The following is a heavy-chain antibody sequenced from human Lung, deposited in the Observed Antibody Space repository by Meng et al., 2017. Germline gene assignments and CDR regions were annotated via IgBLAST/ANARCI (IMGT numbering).Heavy chain of an antibody. Sequence: QVQLVQSGSELKKPGASVKVSCEASGYTFSRYSMHWVRQAPGQGLEWMGWINTDTVEEKEGEGLTGRFVFSLDTSVRTAYLQISSLKAEDTAVYYCARDRGSRGWSNWFDPWGHGPLVTVSS. CDR3: ARDRGSRGWSNWFDP. V-gene: IGHV7-4-1*02. CDR2: INTDTVEE. D-gene: IGHD6-19*01. CDR1: GYTFSRYS. J-gene: IGHJ5*02.